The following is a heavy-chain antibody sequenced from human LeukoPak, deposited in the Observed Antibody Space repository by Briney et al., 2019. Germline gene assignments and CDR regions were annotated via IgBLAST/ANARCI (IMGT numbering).Heavy chain of an antibody. J-gene: IGHJ4*02. V-gene: IGHV3-7*05. CDR3: ARARYCSGGSCYFDY. CDR2: ISQDESET. Sequence: GGSLRLSCAVSGFTFSSYWMSWVRQAPGKGLEWVANISQDESETYYVDSVKGRFTISRDSAKNSLYLQMNSLRAEDTAVYYCARARYCSGGSCYFDYWGQGTLVTVSS. D-gene: IGHD2-15*01. CDR1: GFTFSSYW.